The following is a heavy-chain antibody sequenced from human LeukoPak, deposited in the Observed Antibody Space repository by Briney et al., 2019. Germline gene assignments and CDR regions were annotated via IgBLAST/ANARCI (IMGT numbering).Heavy chain of an antibody. CDR3: AKAPQDIVPNLPFDL. J-gene: IGHJ2*01. D-gene: IGHD2-8*01. CDR2: ISWNSGSI. V-gene: IGHV3-9*01. Sequence: GRSLRLSCAASGFTFDDYAMHWVRQAPGKGLEWVSGISWNSGSIGYADSVKGRFTISRDNAKNSLYLQMNSLRAEDTAVYYCAKAPQDIVPNLPFDLWGRGTLVTVSS. CDR1: GFTFDDYA.